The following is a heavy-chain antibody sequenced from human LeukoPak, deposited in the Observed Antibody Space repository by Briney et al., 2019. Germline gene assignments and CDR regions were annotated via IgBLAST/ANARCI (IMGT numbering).Heavy chain of an antibody. J-gene: IGHJ4*02. Sequence: GGSLRLSCTDSGFIFSVYAMSWVRQAPGKGLEWVSSISVSGSDTHYADSVKGRFAISRDNSKNTLYLQMNSLRAEGTAVYYCAKDKGFSYGFDYWGQGTLVTVSS. CDR2: ISVSGSDT. CDR3: AKDKGFSYGFDY. D-gene: IGHD5-18*01. V-gene: IGHV3-23*01. CDR1: GFIFSVYA.